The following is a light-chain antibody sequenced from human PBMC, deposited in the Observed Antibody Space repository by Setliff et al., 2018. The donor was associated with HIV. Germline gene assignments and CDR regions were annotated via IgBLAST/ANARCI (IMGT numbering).Light chain of an antibody. CDR3: SSYTSSGTLVV. CDR1: NSDIGGCDY. V-gene: IGLV2-14*01. CDR2: EVS. Sequence: QSALAQPASVSGSPGQSITISCTGANSDIGGCDYVYWYQQQQGKAPKLMIYEVSGRPSGVSYRFSGSKSGTTASLTISGLQTEDEADYFCSSYTSSGTLVVFGTGTKVTVL. J-gene: IGLJ1*01.